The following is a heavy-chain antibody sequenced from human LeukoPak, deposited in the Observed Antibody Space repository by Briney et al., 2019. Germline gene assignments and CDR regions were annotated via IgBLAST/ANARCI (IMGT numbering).Heavy chain of an antibody. CDR2: IKEDGGEK. J-gene: IGHJ4*02. D-gene: IGHD3-22*01. CDR1: GFTFSRYW. CDR3: AGEKGGFYYYDSSGYSR. Sequence: GGSLRLSCAASGFTFSRYWMSWVRQTPGKGLEWVANIKEDGGEKYYVDSVKGRFTISRDNAKSSLFLQMNSLRTEDTAVYYCAGEKGGFYYYDSSGYSRWGQGTLVTVSS. V-gene: IGHV3-7*03.